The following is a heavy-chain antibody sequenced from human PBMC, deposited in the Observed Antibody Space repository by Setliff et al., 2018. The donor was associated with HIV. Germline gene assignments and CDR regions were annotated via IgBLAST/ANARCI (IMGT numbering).Heavy chain of an antibody. D-gene: IGHD4-17*01. J-gene: IGHJ4*02. Sequence: ASVKVSCKASGYTFTSYAMHWVRQAPGQRLEWMGWINAGNGNTKYSQKFQGRVTITRDTSASTAYMELSRLRSDDTAVYYCARHVNTVTTVIIDYFDYWGQGALVTVSS. V-gene: IGHV1-3*01. CDR2: INAGNGNT. CDR3: ARHVNTVTTVIIDYFDY. CDR1: GYTFTSYA.